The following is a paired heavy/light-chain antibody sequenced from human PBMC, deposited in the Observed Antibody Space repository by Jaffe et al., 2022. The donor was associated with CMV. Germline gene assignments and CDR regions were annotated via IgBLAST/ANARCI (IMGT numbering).Light chain of an antibody. Sequence: SYELTQPLSVSVALGQTARITCGGNNIGSKNVHWYQQKPGQAPVLVIYRDSNRPSGIPERFSGSNSGNTATLTISRAQAGDEADYYCQVWDSSDVVFGGGTKLTVL. CDR2: RDS. J-gene: IGLJ2*01. V-gene: IGLV3-9*01. CDR1: NIGSKN. CDR3: QVWDSSDVV.
Heavy chain of an antibody. J-gene: IGHJ3*02. CDR1: GFTFTSSA. Sequence: QMQLVQSGPEVKKPGTSVKVSCKASGFTFTSSAMQWVRQARGQRLEWIGWIVVGSGNTNYAQKFQERVTITRDMSTSTAYMELSSLRSEDTAVYYCAAVGSDSSGHLPDAFDIWGQGTMVTVSS. CDR3: AAVGSDSSGHLPDAFDI. V-gene: IGHV1-58*02. CDR2: IVVGSGNT. D-gene: IGHD3-22*01.